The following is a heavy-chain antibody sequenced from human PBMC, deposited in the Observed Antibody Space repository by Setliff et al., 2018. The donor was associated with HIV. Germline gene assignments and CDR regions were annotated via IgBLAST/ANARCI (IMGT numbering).Heavy chain of an antibody. V-gene: IGHV4-59*01. J-gene: IGHJ3*02. Sequence: KTSETLSLTCTVSGGSISSYYWTWIRQPPGKGLEWIWYLHYNGNTNSNSSLKSRLTMSVDTSRNHFSLKLNSVTTADTAMYYCAGYCGGGSCASIWGQGTMVTVSS. CDR3: AGYCGGGSCASI. D-gene: IGHD2-15*01. CDR2: LHYNGNT. CDR1: GGSISSYY.